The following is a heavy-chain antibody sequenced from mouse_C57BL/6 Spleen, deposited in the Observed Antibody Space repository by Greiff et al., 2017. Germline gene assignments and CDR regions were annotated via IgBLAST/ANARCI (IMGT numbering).Heavy chain of an antibody. Sequence: VQLKQSGAELVKPGASVKLSCTASGFNIKDYYMHWVKQRTEQGLEWIGRIDPEDGETIYAPKFQGKATITADTSSNTAYLQLSSLTSEDTAVYYCARSYYGSRYYFDYWGQGTTLTVSS. CDR1: GFNIKDYY. CDR2: IDPEDGET. D-gene: IGHD1-1*01. V-gene: IGHV14-2*01. CDR3: ARSYYGSRYYFDY. J-gene: IGHJ2*01.